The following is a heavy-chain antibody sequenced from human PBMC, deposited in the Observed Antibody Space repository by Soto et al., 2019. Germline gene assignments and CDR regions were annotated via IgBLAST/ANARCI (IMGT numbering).Heavy chain of an antibody. CDR1: GFTFSNYA. Sequence: QVQLVESGGGVVQPGRSLRLSCAASGFTFSNYAMHWVRQAPGKGLEWVAVISYDGSSKYYADSVKGRFTISRDNSKNTLDLQMNSLGAEDTAVYYCARDVNYGDYFSYAFDMWGQGTMVTVSS. CDR3: ARDVNYGDYFSYAFDM. J-gene: IGHJ3*02. D-gene: IGHD4-17*01. CDR2: ISYDGSSK. V-gene: IGHV3-30-3*01.